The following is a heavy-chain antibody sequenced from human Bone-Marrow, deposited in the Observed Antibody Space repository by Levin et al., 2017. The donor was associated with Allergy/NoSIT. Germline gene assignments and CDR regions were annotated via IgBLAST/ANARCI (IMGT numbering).Heavy chain of an antibody. CDR2: IYLGDSET. CDR3: ARHSIEVPYYGSGSYYTPPYYYGMDV. V-gene: IGHV5-51*01. CDR1: GYSFTDYW. Sequence: PGGSLRLSCQGSGYSFTDYWIAWVRKMPGKGLEWMGIIYLGDSETRYSPSFQGHVTISADTSITTAYLQWSSLKASDSAIYYCARHSIEVPYYGSGSYYTPPYYYGMDVWGQGTTVTVSS. D-gene: IGHD3-10*01. J-gene: IGHJ6*02.